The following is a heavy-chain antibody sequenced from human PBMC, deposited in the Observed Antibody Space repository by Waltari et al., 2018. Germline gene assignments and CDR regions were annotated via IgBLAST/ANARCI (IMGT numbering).Heavy chain of an antibody. D-gene: IGHD2-15*01. V-gene: IGHV3-30-3*01. J-gene: IGHJ6*02. Sequence: QVQLVESGGGVVQPGRSLRLSCAASGFTFSCYAMHWVRQAPGRGLEWVAVISYDGSNKYYADSVKGRFTISRDNSKNTLYLQMNSLRAEDTAVYYCARYCSGGSCYYYYGMDVWGQGTTVTVSS. CDR3: ARYCSGGSCYYYYGMDV. CDR1: GFTFSCYA. CDR2: ISYDGSNK.